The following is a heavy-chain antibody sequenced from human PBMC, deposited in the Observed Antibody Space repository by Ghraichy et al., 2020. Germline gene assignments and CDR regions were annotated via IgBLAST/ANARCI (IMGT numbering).Heavy chain of an antibody. V-gene: IGHV3-23*01. CDR1: GFTFSSYA. D-gene: IGHD4-17*01. Sequence: LSLTCAASGFTFSSYAMSWVRQAPGKGLEWVSAISGSGGSTYYADSVKGRFTISRDNSKNTLYLQMNSLRAEDTAVYYCAKSRSRGMLRYLDYWGQGTLVTVSS. J-gene: IGHJ4*02. CDR2: ISGSGGST. CDR3: AKSRSRGMLRYLDY.